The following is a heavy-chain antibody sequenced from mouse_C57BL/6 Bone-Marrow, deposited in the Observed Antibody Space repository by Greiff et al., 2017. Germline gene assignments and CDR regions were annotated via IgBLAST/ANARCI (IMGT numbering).Heavy chain of an antibody. D-gene: IGHD1-1*01. CDR3: LYGGSYGGYFDV. J-gene: IGHJ1*03. V-gene: IGHV1-81*01. CDR2: IYPRSGNT. CDR1: GYTFTSYG. Sequence: QVQLKQSGAELARPGASVKLSCKASGYTFTSYGISWVKQRTGQGLEWIGEIYPRSGNTYYNEKFKGKATLTADKSSSTAYMELRSLTSEDSAVYCSLYGGSYGGYFDVWGTGTTVTVSS.